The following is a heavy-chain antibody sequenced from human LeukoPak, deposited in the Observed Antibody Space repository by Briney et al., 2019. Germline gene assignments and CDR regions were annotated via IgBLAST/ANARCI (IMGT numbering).Heavy chain of an antibody. D-gene: IGHD3-10*02. V-gene: IGHV4-59*08. CDR2: IYYIGST. CDR3: ARQTYVRGVDY. CDR1: GGSINNYY. Sequence: SETLSLTCTASGGSINNYYLSWVRQPPGKGLEWIGYIYYIGSTYYHPSLKNRVTFSVDTSKNQFSLKLTSVTAADTAVYYCARQTYVRGVDYWGQGALVTVSS. J-gene: IGHJ4*02.